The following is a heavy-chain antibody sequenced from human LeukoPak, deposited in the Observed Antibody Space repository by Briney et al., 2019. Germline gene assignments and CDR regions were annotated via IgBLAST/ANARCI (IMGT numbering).Heavy chain of an antibody. CDR2: IKQDGSEK. D-gene: IGHD6-13*01. CDR1: GFTFTTYW. Sequence: PGGSLRLSCEASGFTFTTYWMGWVRQAPGKGLEWVANIKQDGSEKYYVDSVKGRFTISRDNAKNSLSLQMNSLRAEDTAVYYCARARGYSSSWYPTTGYMDVWGKGTTVTISS. J-gene: IGHJ6*03. V-gene: IGHV3-7*01. CDR3: ARARGYSSSWYPTTGYMDV.